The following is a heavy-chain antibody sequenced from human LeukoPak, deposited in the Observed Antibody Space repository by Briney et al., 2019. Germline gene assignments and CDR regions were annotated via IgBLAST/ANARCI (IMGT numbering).Heavy chain of an antibody. J-gene: IGHJ4*02. CDR1: GFTFSDAW. D-gene: IGHD1-1*01. CDR2: IKSKSDGGTT. V-gene: IGHV3-15*07. Sequence: GGSLRLFCAASGFTFSDAWMNWVRQTPGKGLEWVGRIKSKSDGGTTDYAAPVKGRFTISRDGSKDTLYLQMNSLKTEDTAMYYCTTGKTDDYYFDYWGQGTLVTVSS. CDR3: TTGKTDDYYFDY.